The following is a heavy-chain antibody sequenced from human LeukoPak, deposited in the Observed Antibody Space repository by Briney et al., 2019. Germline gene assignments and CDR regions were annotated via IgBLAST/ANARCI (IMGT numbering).Heavy chain of an antibody. D-gene: IGHD5-18*01. J-gene: IGHJ4*02. CDR3: AKDATRGYGYWEFDY. CDR2: IFQSGDTT. CDR1: GFTFSNYA. V-gene: IGHV3-23*01. Sequence: GGPLRLSCAASGFTFSNYAMTWARQAPGMGLEWVSSIFQSGDTTFYADSVTRRLTISRDNSQNTLYLQMDSLKVEDTAVYYCAKDATRGYGYWEFDYWGQGALVTVS.